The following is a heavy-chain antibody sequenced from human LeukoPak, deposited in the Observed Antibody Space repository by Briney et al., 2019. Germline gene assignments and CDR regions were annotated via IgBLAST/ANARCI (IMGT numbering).Heavy chain of an antibody. J-gene: IGHJ6*02. CDR1: GGSISSDDYY. CDR3: ASLIYASPVDV. CDR2: IHYSGST. Sequence: SETLSLTCTVSGGSISSDDYYWTWIRQPPGKGLEWIGYIHYSGSTYYNPSLKSRVTISVDTSKNQFSLKLSSVTAADTAVYYCASLIYASPVDVWGQGTTVTVSS. V-gene: IGHV4-30-4*02. D-gene: IGHD2/OR15-2a*01.